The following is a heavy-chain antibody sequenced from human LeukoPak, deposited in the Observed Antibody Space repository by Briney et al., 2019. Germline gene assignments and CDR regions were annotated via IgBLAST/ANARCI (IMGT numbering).Heavy chain of an antibody. CDR2: IYYSGST. CDR1: GGSISSYY. CDR3: ARGAAGEQWLVLGCYFDY. D-gene: IGHD6-19*01. J-gene: IGHJ4*02. V-gene: IGHV4-59*12. Sequence: PSETLSLTCTVSGGSISSYYWSWIRQPPGKGLEWIGYIYYSGSTNYNPSLKSRVTISVDTSKNQFSLKLSSVTAADTAVYYCARGAAGEQWLVLGCYFDYWGQGTLVTVSS.